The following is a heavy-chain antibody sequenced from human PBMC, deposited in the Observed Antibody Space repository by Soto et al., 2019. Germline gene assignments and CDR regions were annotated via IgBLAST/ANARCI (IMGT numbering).Heavy chain of an antibody. J-gene: IGHJ6*02. Sequence: PSETLSLTCTVSGGSISSSSYYWGWIRQPPGKGLEWIGSIYYSGSTYYNPSLKSRVTISVDTSKNQFSLKLSSVTAADTAVYYCARHEVLLWFGGNYGMDVWGQGTTVTVSS. CDR1: GGSISSSSYY. D-gene: IGHD3-10*01. CDR3: ARHEVLLWFGGNYGMDV. CDR2: IYYSGST. V-gene: IGHV4-39*01.